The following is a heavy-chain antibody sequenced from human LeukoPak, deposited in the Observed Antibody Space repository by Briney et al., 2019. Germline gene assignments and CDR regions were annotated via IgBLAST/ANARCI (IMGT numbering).Heavy chain of an antibody. CDR2: IYYSGST. D-gene: IGHD6-13*01. J-gene: IGHJ4*02. V-gene: IGHV4-39*07. CDR3: AREYSSSGEFDY. CDR1: GGSISSSYY. Sequence: SETLSLTCTVSGGSISSSYYWGWIRQPPGKGLEWIGSIYYSGSTYYNPSLNSRVTISVDTSKNQFSLKLSSVTAADTAVYYCAREYSSSGEFDYWGQGTLVTVSS.